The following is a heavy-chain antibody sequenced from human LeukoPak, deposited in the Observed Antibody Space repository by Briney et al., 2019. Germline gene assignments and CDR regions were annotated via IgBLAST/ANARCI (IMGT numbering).Heavy chain of an antibody. CDR1: GFTFSSYS. D-gene: IGHD3-3*01. CDR3: AKLYLEWPYHSYIDY. CDR2: ISSSSNYI. J-gene: IGHJ4*02. Sequence: GGSLRLSCAASGFTFSSYSMNWVRQAPGKGLEWVSSISSSSNYIYYADSVKGRFTISRDNSKNTLYLQMNSLRAEDTAVYYCAKLYLEWPYHSYIDYWGQGTLVTVSS. V-gene: IGHV3-21*04.